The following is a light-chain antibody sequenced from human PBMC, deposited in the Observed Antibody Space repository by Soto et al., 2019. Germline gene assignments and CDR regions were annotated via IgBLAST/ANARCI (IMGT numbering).Light chain of an antibody. CDR1: SSDVGGYNY. V-gene: IGLV2-14*01. CDR2: GVS. Sequence: QSALTKPASVSGSPGQSITISCTGTSSDVGGYNYVSWYQQHPGKAPKLMIYGVSYRPSGVSNRFSGSKSDNTASLTISGLQDEDEADYYCTSYTSSSTLVFGTGTKVTVL. J-gene: IGLJ1*01. CDR3: TSYTSSSTLV.